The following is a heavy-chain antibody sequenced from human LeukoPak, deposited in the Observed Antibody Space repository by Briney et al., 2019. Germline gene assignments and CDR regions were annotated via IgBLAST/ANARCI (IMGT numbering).Heavy chain of an antibody. V-gene: IGHV3-48*03. D-gene: IGHD2-21*01. Sequence: GGSLRLSCAASGFTVSSNYMNWVRQAPGKWLEWVSYISSSGGTIHYSDSVKGRFTISRDNAKNSLYLQMNSLRAEDTAVYYCVREVRREGDQFDYWGQGTLVTVSS. J-gene: IGHJ4*02. CDR1: GFTVSSNY. CDR3: VREVRREGDQFDY. CDR2: ISSSGGTI.